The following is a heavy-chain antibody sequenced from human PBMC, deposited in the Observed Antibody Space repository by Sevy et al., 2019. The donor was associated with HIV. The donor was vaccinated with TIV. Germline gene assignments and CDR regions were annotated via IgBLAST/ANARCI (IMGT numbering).Heavy chain of an antibody. CDR3: ARDRADCSSTSCYNSREPYYYGMDV. Sequence: GGSLRLSCAASGFTFSDYYMSWIRQAPGKGLEWVSDISSSGSTIYYADSVKGRFTISRDNAKNSLYLQMNSLRAEDTAVYYCARDRADCSSTSCYNSREPYYYGMDVWGQRTTVTVSS. D-gene: IGHD2-2*02. J-gene: IGHJ6*02. CDR1: GFTFSDYY. CDR2: ISSSGSTI. V-gene: IGHV3-11*01.